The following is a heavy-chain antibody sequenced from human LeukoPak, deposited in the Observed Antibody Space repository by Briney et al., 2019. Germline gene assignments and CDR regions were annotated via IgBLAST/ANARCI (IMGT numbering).Heavy chain of an antibody. CDR2: MNPNSGNT. Sequence: ASVKVSCKASGHTFTSYDINWVRQATGQGLEWMGWMNPNSGNTGYAQKFQGRVTMTRNTSISTAYMELSSLRSEDTAVYYCARGPTYYYGSWSLNDYWGQGTLVTVSS. J-gene: IGHJ4*02. CDR3: ARGPTYYYGSWSLNDY. D-gene: IGHD3-10*01. CDR1: GHTFTSYD. V-gene: IGHV1-8*01.